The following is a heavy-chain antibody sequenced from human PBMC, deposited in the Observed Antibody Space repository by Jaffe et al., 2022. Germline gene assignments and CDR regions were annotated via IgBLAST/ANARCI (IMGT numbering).Heavy chain of an antibody. D-gene: IGHD2-2*01. Sequence: QVQLVQSGAEVKKPGASVKVSCKASGYTFTGYYMHWVRQAPGQGLEWMGWINPNSGGTNYAQKFQGRVTMTRDTSISTAYMELSRLRSDDTAVYYCARGRSGVPAAILSEYFQHWGQGTLVTVSS. CDR2: INPNSGGT. CDR3: ARGRSGVPAAILSEYFQH. J-gene: IGHJ1*01. CDR1: GYTFTGYY. V-gene: IGHV1-2*02.